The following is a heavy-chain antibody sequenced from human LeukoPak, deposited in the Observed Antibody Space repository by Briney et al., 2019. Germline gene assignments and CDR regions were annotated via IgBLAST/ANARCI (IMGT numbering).Heavy chain of an antibody. D-gene: IGHD3-16*01. Sequence: GGSLRLSCAASGFIFSSYGMHWVRQAPGKGLEWVAVISFDGSNKYYADSVKGRFTISRDNSKNTLYLQMNSLRAEDTAVYYCARDALGDYWGQGTLVTVSS. CDR1: GFIFSSYG. CDR3: ARDALGDY. J-gene: IGHJ4*02. V-gene: IGHV3-30*03. CDR2: ISFDGSNK.